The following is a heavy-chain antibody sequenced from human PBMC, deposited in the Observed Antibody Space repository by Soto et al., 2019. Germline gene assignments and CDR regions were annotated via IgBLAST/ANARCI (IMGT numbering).Heavy chain of an antibody. J-gene: IGHJ4*02. CDR2: VNPSGGHT. D-gene: IGHD2-21*02. V-gene: IGHV1-46*01. CDR3: ARGGHAVVVTAALDY. CDR1: GDTFTDYY. Sequence: QVQLVQSGAEVKKPGASVKVSCKASGDTFTDYYIHWVRQAPGQGLEWMGTVNPSGGHTTYAQHCLGRMTMTRDTSTRTPYIELTSLTSEDTAVYYCARGGHAVVVTAALDYWGQGTLVTVSS.